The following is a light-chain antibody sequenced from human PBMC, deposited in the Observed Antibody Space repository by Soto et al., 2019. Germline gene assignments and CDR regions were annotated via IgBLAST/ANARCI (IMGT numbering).Light chain of an antibody. J-gene: IGKJ1*01. CDR2: DAS. Sequence: EKVMTQSPVTLSVSPGERATLSCRASQSVRSNLAWYQQKPGQAPRLLIYDASNRATGIPARFSGSGSGTDFTLTISSLEPEDFAVYYCQQRSNWPTFGQGTKVDIK. CDR3: QQRSNWPT. V-gene: IGKV3-11*01. CDR1: QSVRSN.